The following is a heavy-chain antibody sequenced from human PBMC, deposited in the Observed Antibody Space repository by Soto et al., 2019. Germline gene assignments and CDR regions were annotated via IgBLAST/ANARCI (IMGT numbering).Heavy chain of an antibody. CDR2: ITDSSDTV. CDR3: ARDFGHGYYLDY. J-gene: IGHJ4*02. Sequence: GALRLSCVASGFSFSNYNMNWVRQAPGKGLEWASYITDSSDTVHYADSVRGRFTISRDNAESSLYLQMNSLRDEDTAVYFCARDFGHGYYLDYWGRGTLVTVS. CDR1: GFSFSNYN. D-gene: IGHD3-3*01. V-gene: IGHV3-48*02.